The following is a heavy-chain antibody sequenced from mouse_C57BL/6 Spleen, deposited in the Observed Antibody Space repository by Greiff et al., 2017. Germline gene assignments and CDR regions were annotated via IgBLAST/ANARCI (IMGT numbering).Heavy chain of an antibody. V-gene: IGHV1-42*01. CDR1: GYSFTGYY. Sequence: VQLQQSGPELVKPGASVKISCKASGYSFTGYYMNWVKQSPEKSLEWIGEINPSTGGTTYNQKFKAKATLTVDKSSSTAYMQLKSLTSEDSAVYYCARRKDSNYDYYAMDYWGQGTSVTVSS. J-gene: IGHJ4*01. CDR2: INPSTGGT. CDR3: ARRKDSNYDYYAMDY. D-gene: IGHD2-5*01.